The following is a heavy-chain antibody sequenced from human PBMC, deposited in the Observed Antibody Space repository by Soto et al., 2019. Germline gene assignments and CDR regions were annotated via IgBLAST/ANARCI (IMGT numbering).Heavy chain of an antibody. V-gene: IGHV3-23*01. D-gene: IGHD2-2*02. Sequence: GGSLRLSCAASGFTFSSYALNGVRQAPGKGLEWVSSISGNGSNTYYADSVKGRFSISRDNSKNTLYLQMNSLRADHTAVFYCARGRYCTSTNCYTDFDYWGQGTLVTVSS. CDR3: ARGRYCTSTNCYTDFDY. CDR1: GFTFSSYA. J-gene: IGHJ4*02. CDR2: ISGNGSNT.